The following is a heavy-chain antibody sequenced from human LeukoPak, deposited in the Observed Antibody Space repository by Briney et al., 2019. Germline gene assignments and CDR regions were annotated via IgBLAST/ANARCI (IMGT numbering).Heavy chain of an antibody. J-gene: IGHJ4*02. CDR1: GGSISSGGYS. Sequence: SETLSLTCAVSGGSISSGGYSWSWIRQPPGKGLEWIGYIYHSGSTYYNPSLKSRVTISVDRSKNQFSLKLSSVTAADTAVYYCARGRRYDFWSGYYLAPQDNDYWGQGTLVTVSS. D-gene: IGHD3-3*01. V-gene: IGHV4-30-2*01. CDR2: IYHSGST. CDR3: ARGRRYDFWSGYYLAPQDNDY.